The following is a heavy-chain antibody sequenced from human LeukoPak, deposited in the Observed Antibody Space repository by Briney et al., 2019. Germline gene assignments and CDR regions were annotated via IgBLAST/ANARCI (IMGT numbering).Heavy chain of an antibody. V-gene: IGHV4-34*01. Sequence: SETLSLTCAVYGESFSGYYWTWIRQPPGKGLEWIGEINHSGSTTYNPSLKSRVTISINTSQNQFSLKLSSVTAADTAVYYCARATGPYSSNWFYNYWGQGTLVTVSS. CDR2: INHSGST. CDR3: ARATGPYSSNWFYNY. J-gene: IGHJ4*02. D-gene: IGHD6-13*01. CDR1: GESFSGYY.